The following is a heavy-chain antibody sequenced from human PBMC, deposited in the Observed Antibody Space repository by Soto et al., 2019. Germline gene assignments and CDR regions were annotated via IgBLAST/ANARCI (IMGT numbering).Heavy chain of an antibody. V-gene: IGHV3-11*05. J-gene: IGHJ4*02. CDR2: ISSSTSHT. Sequence: QVQLVESGGGLVKPGGSLRLSCAVSGFTFSDYYMTWIRQAPGKGLEWVSYISSSTSHTNYADSVKGRFTISRDNAKNHLLLQLNSLRAEATAVYYCARASGAAAVFFDFWGQGTLVTVSS. CDR1: GFTFSDYY. D-gene: IGHD6-13*01. CDR3: ARASGAAAVFFDF.